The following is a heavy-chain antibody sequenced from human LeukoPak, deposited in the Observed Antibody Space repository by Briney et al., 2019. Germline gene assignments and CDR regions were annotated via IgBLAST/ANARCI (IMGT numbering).Heavy chain of an antibody. CDR3: ARGRAYSGYDFDY. CDR1: GGSISSSNW. CDR2: IYYSGST. Sequence: SGTLSLTCAVSGGSISSSNWWSWVRQPPGKGLEWIGYIYYSGSTYYNPSLKSRVTISVDTSKNQFSLKLSSVTAADTAVYYCARGRAYSGYDFDYWGQGTLVTVSS. V-gene: IGHV4-4*02. D-gene: IGHD5-12*01. J-gene: IGHJ4*02.